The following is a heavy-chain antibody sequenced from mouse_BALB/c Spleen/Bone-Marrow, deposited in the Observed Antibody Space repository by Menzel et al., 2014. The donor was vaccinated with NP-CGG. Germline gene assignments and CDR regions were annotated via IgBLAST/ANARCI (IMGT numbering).Heavy chain of an antibody. V-gene: IGHV1-18*01. CDR2: INPNNGGT. Sequence: AQLQQSGPELVKPGASVKIPCKASGYTFTDYNMDWVKQSHGESLEWIGDINPNNGGTIYNQKFKGKATLTVDKSSSTAYMELRSLTSEDTAVYYCAIYYYGSSYAMDYWGQGTSVTVSS. CDR1: GYTFTDYN. J-gene: IGHJ4*01. D-gene: IGHD1-1*01. CDR3: AIYYYGSSYAMDY.